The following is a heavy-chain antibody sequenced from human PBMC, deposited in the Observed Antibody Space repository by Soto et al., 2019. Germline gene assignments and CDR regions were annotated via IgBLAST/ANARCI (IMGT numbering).Heavy chain of an antibody. CDR2: ISSSRGYT. D-gene: IGHD2-15*01. J-gene: IGHJ4*02. CDR1: GFTFSSYS. Sequence: EVQLVESGGGLVKPGGSLRLSCAASGFTFSSYSMNWVRQAPGKGLEWVSSISSSRGYTSYADSVKGRFTISRDNAKNSLYLQIHCLRAEDTAVYYCARGRSLNTNMDYWGQGALVTVSS. CDR3: ARGRSLNTNMDY. V-gene: IGHV3-21*01.